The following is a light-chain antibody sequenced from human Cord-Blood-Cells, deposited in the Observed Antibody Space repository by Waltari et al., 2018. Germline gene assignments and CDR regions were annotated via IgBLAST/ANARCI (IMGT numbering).Light chain of an antibody. CDR3: CSYAGSYTYV. Sequence: QSALCPPRSVSGSPGQSVTLSCPRTTRAVVGSNSVSWYQQHPGKAPKLRIYDVSKRPSGVPDRFSGSKSGNTASLTISGLQAEDEADYYCCSYAGSYTYVFGTGTKVTVL. CDR1: TRAVVGSNS. J-gene: IGLJ1*01. CDR2: DVS. V-gene: IGLV2-11*01.